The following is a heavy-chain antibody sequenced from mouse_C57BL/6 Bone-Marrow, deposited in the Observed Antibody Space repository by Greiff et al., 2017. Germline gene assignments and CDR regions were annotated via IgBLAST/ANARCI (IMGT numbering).Heavy chain of an antibody. D-gene: IGHD2-1*01. V-gene: IGHV1-81*01. CDR2: IYPRSGNT. CDR3: ARRRDYGNPWFAY. J-gene: IGHJ3*01. Sequence: VQLQQSGAELARPGASVKLSCKASGYTFTSSGISWVKQRTGQGLEWIGEIYPRSGNTYYNEKFKGKATLTADKSSSTAYMELRSLTSEDSAVYFCARRRDYGNPWFAYWGQGTLVTASA. CDR1: GYTFTSSG.